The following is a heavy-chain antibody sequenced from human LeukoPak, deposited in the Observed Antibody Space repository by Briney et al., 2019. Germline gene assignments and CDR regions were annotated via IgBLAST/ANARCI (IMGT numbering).Heavy chain of an antibody. Sequence: GRSLRLSCAASGFTFDDYAMHWVRQAPGKGLGWVSGISWNSGSIGYADSVKGRFNISRDNAKNSLYLQMNSLRAEDTALYYCAKDIVATIRVSCFDYWGQGTLVTVSS. D-gene: IGHD5-12*01. CDR2: ISWNSGSI. V-gene: IGHV3-9*01. CDR3: AKDIVATIRVSCFDY. CDR1: GFTFDDYA. J-gene: IGHJ4*02.